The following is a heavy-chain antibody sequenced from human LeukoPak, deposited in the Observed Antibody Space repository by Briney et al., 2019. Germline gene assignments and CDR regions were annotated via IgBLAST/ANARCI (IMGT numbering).Heavy chain of an antibody. CDR3: ARAIGFDDLGRYYPDY. D-gene: IGHD3-10*01. CDR2: VYYSGRT. J-gene: IGHJ4*01. Sequence: PSETLSLTCTVSGGSISRSDYYWGWIRQPPGKGLEWIGSVYYSGRTYYNPSLKSQVTISVDTSKNQFSLKVSSVTAADTAVYFCARAIGFDDLGRYYPDYWGQGTLVSVSS. CDR1: GGSISRSDYY. V-gene: IGHV4-39*01.